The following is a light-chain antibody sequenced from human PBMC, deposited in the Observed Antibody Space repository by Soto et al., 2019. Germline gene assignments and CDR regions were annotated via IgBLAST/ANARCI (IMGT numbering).Light chain of an antibody. CDR2: GAS. J-gene: IGKJ4*01. CDR1: QSVSGIR. CDR3: QQYSNLPLT. Sequence: IALTQSPGTLSLSSGERATLSCRASQSVSGIRLAWYQQKPGLGPRVLVYGASSRAPGIPDRFSVSGSGTDFTLTISRLETEDSAVYYCQQYSNLPLTFGGGTKVDIK. V-gene: IGKV3-20*01.